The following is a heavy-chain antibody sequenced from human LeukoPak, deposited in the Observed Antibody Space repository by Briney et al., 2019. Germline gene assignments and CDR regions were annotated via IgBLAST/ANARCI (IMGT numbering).Heavy chain of an antibody. CDR2: IYTSGST. J-gene: IGHJ4*02. D-gene: IGHD3-10*01. V-gene: IGHV4-4*07. CDR1: GGSISSYY. CDR3: ARVALWFGELTHYFDY. Sequence: PSETLSLTCTVSGGSISSYYWSWIRQPAGKGLEWLGRIYTSGSTNYNPSLKSRVTMSVDTSKNQFSLKLSSVTAADTAVYYCARVALWFGELTHYFDYWGQGTLVTVSS.